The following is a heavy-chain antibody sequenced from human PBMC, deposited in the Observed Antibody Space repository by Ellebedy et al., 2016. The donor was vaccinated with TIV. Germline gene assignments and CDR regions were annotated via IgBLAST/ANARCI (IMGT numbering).Heavy chain of an antibody. CDR3: ARGALSAFDI. Sequence: PGGSLRLSCAASGFTFSIYDLPLVRKPTGTGLGWVSAIGTAGDTYYPGSVTGRFTISRENAKNSLYLQMNSLRAGDTAVYFCARGALSAFDIWGQGTMVTVSS. V-gene: IGHV3-13*01. D-gene: IGHD1-26*01. J-gene: IGHJ3*02. CDR1: GFTFSIYD. CDR2: IGTAGDT.